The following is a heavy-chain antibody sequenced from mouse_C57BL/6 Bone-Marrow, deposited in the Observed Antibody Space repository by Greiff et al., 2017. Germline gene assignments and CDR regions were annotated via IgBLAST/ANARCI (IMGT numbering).Heavy chain of an antibody. V-gene: IGHV1-18*01. CDR3: ARRAMPTVVATPFAY. CDR1: GFTFTDYN. CDR2: INPNSGGT. J-gene: IGHJ3*01. Sequence: VQLQQSGPELVKPGASVKIPCTASGFTFTDYNMDWVKQSHGKSLEWIGDINPNSGGTNYTQKFKGKATLTVDKSSSTAYLELSSLTSEDTAVYYCARRAMPTVVATPFAYWGQGTLVTVSA. D-gene: IGHD1-1*01.